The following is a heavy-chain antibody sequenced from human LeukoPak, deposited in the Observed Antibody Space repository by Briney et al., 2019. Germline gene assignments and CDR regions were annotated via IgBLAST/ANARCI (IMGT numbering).Heavy chain of an antibody. CDR1: GFTFSSYS. CDR2: ISSSSSTI. J-gene: IGHJ6*02. V-gene: IGHV3-48*04. D-gene: IGHD3-10*01. Sequence: GGSLRLSCAASGFTFSSYSMNWVRQAPGKGLEWVSYISSSSSTIYYADSVKGRFTISRDNAKNSLYLQMNSLRAEDTAVYYCARHTGPYYSSGSYGLDVWGQGTTVIVSS. CDR3: ARHTGPYYSSGSYGLDV.